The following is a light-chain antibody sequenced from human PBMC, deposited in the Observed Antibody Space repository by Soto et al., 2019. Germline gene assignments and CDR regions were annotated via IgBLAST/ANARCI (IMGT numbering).Light chain of an antibody. CDR2: DVS. V-gene: IGKV1-5*01. Sequence: QCVAIGGRRTIKCRASQNIRNWLAWYQQKPGKAPKLLIYDVSSLESGVPPRFSGSGSGTDFTLTISGLQPDDFATYYCQQYDSYWTFGQGTKVDI. CDR3: QQYDSYWT. J-gene: IGKJ1*01. CDR1: QNIRNW.